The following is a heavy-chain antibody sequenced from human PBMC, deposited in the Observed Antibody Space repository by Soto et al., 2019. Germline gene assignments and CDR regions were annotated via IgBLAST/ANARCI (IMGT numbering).Heavy chain of an antibody. J-gene: IGHJ6*02. Sequence: SETLSLTCTVSGGSISSGGYYWSWIRQHPGKGLEWIGYIYYSGSTYYNPSLKSRVTISVDTSKNQFSLKLSSVTAADTAVYYCARGWSGWYVYYYYGMDVWGQGTTVTVSS. CDR1: GGSISSGGYY. CDR2: IYYSGST. CDR3: ARGWSGWYVYYYYGMDV. V-gene: IGHV4-31*03. D-gene: IGHD6-19*01.